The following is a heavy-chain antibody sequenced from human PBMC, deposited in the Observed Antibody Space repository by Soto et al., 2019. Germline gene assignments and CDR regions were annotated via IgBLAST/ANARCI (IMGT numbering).Heavy chain of an antibody. Sequence: QVQLQQWGAGLLKPSETLSLTCAVYGVSFSDYYWIWIRQPPGKGLEWFGDIHHSGSTNYNPSLKRRFTRTIDTSNIQFSLNLNSVTAADKSVYYCARGRVWDIPAAMHPIDYLGQGTLGTVSS. D-gene: IGHD2-2*01. CDR3: ARGRVWDIPAAMHPIDY. V-gene: IGHV4-34*01. CDR1: GVSFSDYY. J-gene: IGHJ4*02. CDR2: IHHSGST.